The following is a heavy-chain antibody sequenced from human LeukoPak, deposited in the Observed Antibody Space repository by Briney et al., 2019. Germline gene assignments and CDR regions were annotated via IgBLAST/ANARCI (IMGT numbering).Heavy chain of an antibody. J-gene: IGHJ4*02. CDR1: GYTFTGYY. V-gene: IGHV1-2*04. Sequence: ASVKVSCKASGYTFTGYYMHWVRQAPGQGLEWMGWINPNSGGTNYAQKFQGWVTMTRDTSISTAYMELSRLRSDDTAVYYCARTYYDILTGSSDLDYWGQGTLVTVSS. D-gene: IGHD3-9*01. CDR2: INPNSGGT. CDR3: ARTYYDILTGSSDLDY.